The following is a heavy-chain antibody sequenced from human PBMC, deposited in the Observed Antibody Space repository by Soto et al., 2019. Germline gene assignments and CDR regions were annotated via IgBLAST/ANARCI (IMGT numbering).Heavy chain of an antibody. D-gene: IGHD3-16*01. Sequence: EVQLVESGGGLVKPGGSLRLSCAASGFTFSSYSMNWVRQAPGKGLEWVSSISSSSSYIYYGDSVKGRFTISRDNAKNSRYLQMNSLRVEDTAVYYWARLGTNRVDYGGQGTLVTVSS. CDR3: ARLGTNRVDY. J-gene: IGHJ4*02. V-gene: IGHV3-21*01. CDR2: ISSSSSYI. CDR1: GFTFSSYS.